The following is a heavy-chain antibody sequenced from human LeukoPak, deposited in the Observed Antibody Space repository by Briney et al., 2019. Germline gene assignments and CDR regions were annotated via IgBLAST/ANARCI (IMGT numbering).Heavy chain of an antibody. CDR1: GGSISSYY. D-gene: IGHD3-3*01. CDR3: ARVPTIFGVVTLYYFDY. J-gene: IGHJ4*02. CDR2: IYYSGST. Sequence: PSETLSLTCTVSGGSISSYYWSWIRQPPGKGLEWIGYIYYSGSTNYNPSLKSRVTISVDTSKNQFSLKLSSVTAAGTAVYYCARVPTIFGVVTLYYFDYWGQGTLVTVSP. V-gene: IGHV4-59*01.